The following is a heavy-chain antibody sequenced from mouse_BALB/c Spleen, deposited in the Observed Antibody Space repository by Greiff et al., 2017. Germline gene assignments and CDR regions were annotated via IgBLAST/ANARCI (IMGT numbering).Heavy chain of an antibody. Sequence: VKLMESGAELVRPGASVTLSCKASGYTFTDYEMHWVKQTPVHGLEWIGAIDPETGGTAYNQKFKGKATLTADKSSSTAYMELRSLTSEDSAVYYCSMITPYYYAMDYWVKEPQSPSPQ. CDR2: IDPETGGT. J-gene: IGHJ4*01. D-gene: IGHD2-4*01. V-gene: IGHV1-15*01. CDR3: SMITPYYYAMDY. CDR1: GYTFTDYE.